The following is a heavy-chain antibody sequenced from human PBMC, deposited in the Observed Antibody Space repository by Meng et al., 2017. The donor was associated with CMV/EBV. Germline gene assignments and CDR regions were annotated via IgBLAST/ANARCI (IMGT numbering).Heavy chain of an antibody. V-gene: IGHV4-34*01. CDR1: GGSFSGYY. Sequence: QRQQGGAGLFKPSATLSLSCAVYGGSFSGYYWSWIRQPPGKGLEWIGEINHSGSTNYNPSLKSRVTISVDTSKNQFSLKLSSVTAADTAVYYCARGGNWFDPWGQGTLVTVSS. CDR3: ARGGNWFDP. J-gene: IGHJ5*02. CDR2: INHSGST.